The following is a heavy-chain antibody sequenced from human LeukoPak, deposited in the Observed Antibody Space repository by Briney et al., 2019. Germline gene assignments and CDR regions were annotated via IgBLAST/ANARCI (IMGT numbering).Heavy chain of an antibody. J-gene: IGHJ4*02. D-gene: IGHD3-22*01. Sequence: GRSLRLSCAASGFTFRNYAMSWVRQAPGKGLEWVSAISGSGGSADYTDSVKGRFTIPRDNSKNTLFLQMNSLRVEDTAVYYCAKDDNYYESSGYPVAAYWGQGTLVTVSS. CDR1: GFTFRNYA. V-gene: IGHV3-23*01. CDR2: ISGSGGSA. CDR3: AKDDNYYESSGYPVAAY.